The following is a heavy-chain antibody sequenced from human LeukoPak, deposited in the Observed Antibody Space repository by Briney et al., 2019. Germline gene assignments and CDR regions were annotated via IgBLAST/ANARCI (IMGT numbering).Heavy chain of an antibody. CDR1: GITFNTYN. V-gene: IGHV3-48*01. CDR2: ISSSSSII. J-gene: IGHJ6*03. Sequence: GGSLRLSCAHPGITFNTYNFNRVRQAPGKGLEWVSYISSSSSIISYADSLKGRFTISRDNAKTSLYLQMNSLRAEDTAVYYCAGTNYHWYMDVWGKGTTVTVSS. CDR3: AGTNYHWYMDV.